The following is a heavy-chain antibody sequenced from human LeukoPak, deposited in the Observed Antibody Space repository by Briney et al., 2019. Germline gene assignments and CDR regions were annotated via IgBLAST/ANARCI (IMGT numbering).Heavy chain of an antibody. CDR1: GFTFSSFA. CDR2: ISGSGDTT. Sequence: GGSLRLSCAASGFTFSSFAMSWVRQAPGKGLEWVSVISGSGDTTYYADSVKGRFTISRDNSKNTLYLQMNSLRAEDTAVYYCVTKLRFLEWSVPFDYWGQGTLVTVSS. V-gene: IGHV3-23*01. J-gene: IGHJ4*02. D-gene: IGHD3-3*01. CDR3: VTKLRFLEWSVPFDY.